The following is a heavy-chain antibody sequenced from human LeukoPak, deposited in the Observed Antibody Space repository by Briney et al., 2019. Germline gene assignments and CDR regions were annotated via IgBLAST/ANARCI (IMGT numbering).Heavy chain of an antibody. CDR2: IIPIFGTA. CDR1: GGTFSSYA. Sequence: ASVKVSCKASGGTFSSYAISWVRQAPGQGLEWMGGIIPIFGTANYAQKFQGRVTITADESTSTAYMELSSLRSEDTAVYYCATDPRYGMDVWGQGTTVTVSS. J-gene: IGHJ6*02. V-gene: IGHV1-69*13. CDR3: ATDPRYGMDV.